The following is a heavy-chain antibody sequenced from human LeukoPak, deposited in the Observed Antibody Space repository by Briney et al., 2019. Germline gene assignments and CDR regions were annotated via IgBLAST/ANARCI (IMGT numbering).Heavy chain of an antibody. V-gene: IGHV4-61*08. J-gene: IGHJ4*02. CDR1: GGSISSGGYY. CDR2: IYYSGST. Sequence: SETLSLTCTVSGGSISSGGYYWSWIRQPPGKGLEWIGYIYYSGSTNHNPSLKSRVTISVDTSKNQFSLKLSSVTAADTAVYYCARGKDGRSSPFDYWGQGTLVTVSS. D-gene: IGHD6-13*01. CDR3: ARGKDGRSSPFDY.